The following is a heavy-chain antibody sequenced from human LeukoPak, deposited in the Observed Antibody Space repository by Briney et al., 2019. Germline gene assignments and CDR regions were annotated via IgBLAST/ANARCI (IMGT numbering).Heavy chain of an antibody. Sequence: GGSLRLSCAASGFTFSSYGMHWVRQAPGKGLEWVAVISYDGSNKYYADSVKGRFTISRDNAKNSLYLQVNSLRAEDTAVYYCARGKTSQNIVTRKTYNWFDPWGQGTLVTVSS. D-gene: IGHD2/OR15-2a*01. CDR1: GFTFSSYG. V-gene: IGHV3-30*03. J-gene: IGHJ5*02. CDR2: ISYDGSNK. CDR3: ARGKTSQNIVTRKTYNWFDP.